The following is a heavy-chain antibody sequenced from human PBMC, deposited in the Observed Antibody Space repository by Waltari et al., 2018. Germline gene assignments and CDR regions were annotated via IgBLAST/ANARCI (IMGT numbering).Heavy chain of an antibody. CDR3: AKGSYDSSGYYYQFGY. J-gene: IGHJ4*02. CDR1: GFTFSSYA. D-gene: IGHD3-22*01. CDR2: ISGSGGST. Sequence: EVQLLESGGGLVQPGGSLRLSCAASGFTFSSYAMTWVRQAPGKGLEWVSAISGSGGSTYYADSVKGRFTISRDNSKNTLYLQMNSLRAEDTAVYYCAKGSYDSSGYYYQFGYWGQGTLVTVSS. V-gene: IGHV3-23*01.